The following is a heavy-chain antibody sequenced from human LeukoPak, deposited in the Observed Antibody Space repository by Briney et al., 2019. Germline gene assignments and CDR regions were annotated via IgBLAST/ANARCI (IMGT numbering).Heavy chain of an antibody. J-gene: IGHJ4*02. Sequence: GASVKVSCKASRYTFTGYYMHWVRQAPGQGLEWMGWINPNSGGTNYAQKFQGRVAMTRDTSISTAYMELSRLRSDDTAVYYCARDLDSGSPDYWGQGTLVTVSS. D-gene: IGHD1-26*01. CDR2: INPNSGGT. CDR1: RYTFTGYY. V-gene: IGHV1-2*02. CDR3: ARDLDSGSPDY.